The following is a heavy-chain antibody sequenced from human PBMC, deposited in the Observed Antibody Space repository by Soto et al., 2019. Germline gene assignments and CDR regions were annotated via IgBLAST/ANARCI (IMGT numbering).Heavy chain of an antibody. J-gene: IGHJ4*02. Sequence: SETLSLTCTVSGGSISSGGYYWSWIRQHPGKGLEWIGYIYYSGSTYYNPSLKVRVTISVDTSKNQFSLKLSSVTAADTAVYYCARVGYSRAYFDYWGQGTLVTVSS. CDR1: GGSISSGGYY. V-gene: IGHV4-31*03. CDR2: IYYSGST. D-gene: IGHD1-26*01. CDR3: ARVGYSRAYFDY.